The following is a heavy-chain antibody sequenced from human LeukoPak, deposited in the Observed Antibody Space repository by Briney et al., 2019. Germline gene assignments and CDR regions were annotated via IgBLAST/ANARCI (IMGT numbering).Heavy chain of an antibody. V-gene: IGHV1-2*04. D-gene: IGHD3-10*01. J-gene: IGHJ4*02. Sequence: GASVKVSCKASGYTFTGYYMHWVRQAPGQGLEWMGWINPNSGGTNYAQKFQGWVTMTRDTSISTAYMELSRLRSDDTAVYYCAKTERFYGSGSYLLDYWGQGTLVTVSS. CDR2: INPNSGGT. CDR3: AKTERFYGSGSYLLDY. CDR1: GYTFTGYY.